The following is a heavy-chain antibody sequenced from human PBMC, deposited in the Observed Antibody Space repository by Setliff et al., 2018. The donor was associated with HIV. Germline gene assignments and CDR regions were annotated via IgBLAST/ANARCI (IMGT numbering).Heavy chain of an antibody. D-gene: IGHD6-19*01. J-gene: IGHJ5*02. V-gene: IGHV5-51*01. CDR2: INPSTSEV. Sequence: GESLKISCQASGYSFTKFWIGWVRQMPGRGLEWMGFINPSTSEVRYRPSLQGQVTMSVDKSISTAFLQWSSLAASDTAMYYCVRDQIGDVQVAGTWGTWGQGTLVTVSS. CDR3: VRDQIGDVQVAGTWGT. CDR1: GYSFTKFW.